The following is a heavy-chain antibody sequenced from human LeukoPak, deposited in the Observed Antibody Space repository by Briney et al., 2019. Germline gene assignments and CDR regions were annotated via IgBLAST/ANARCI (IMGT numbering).Heavy chain of an antibody. Sequence: SCKVSGYTLTELSMHWVRQAPGKGLEWVSSISSSSSYIYYADSVKGRFTISRDNAKNSLYLQMNSLRAEDTAVYYCARAVVTVDLSFDYWGQGTLVTVSS. D-gene: IGHD2-21*02. CDR1: GYTLTELS. J-gene: IGHJ4*02. CDR2: ISSSSSYI. CDR3: ARAVVTVDLSFDY. V-gene: IGHV3-21*01.